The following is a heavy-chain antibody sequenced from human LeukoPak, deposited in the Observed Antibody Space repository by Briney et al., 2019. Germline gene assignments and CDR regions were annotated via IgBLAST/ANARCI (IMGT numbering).Heavy chain of an antibody. CDR3: ARDEWGSGHHDY. V-gene: IGHV1-18*01. Sequence: GASVKVSCKASGYTFTSYGISWVRQAPGQGLEWMGWISAYNGNTNYAQKFQGRVTMTRDTSISTAYMELSRLRSDDTAVYYCARDEWGSGHHDYWGQGTLVTVSS. D-gene: IGHD3-10*01. J-gene: IGHJ4*02. CDR2: ISAYNGNT. CDR1: GYTFTSYG.